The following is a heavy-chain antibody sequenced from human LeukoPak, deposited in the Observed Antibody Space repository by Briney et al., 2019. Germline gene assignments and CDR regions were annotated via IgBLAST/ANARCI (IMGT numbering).Heavy chain of an antibody. CDR3: AGEREDYDYVWGSYRYAFDI. CDR1: GFTFSSYA. CDR2: ISSNGGST. Sequence: QTGGSLRLSCAASGFTFSSYAMHWVRQAPGKGLEYVSAISSNGGSTYYANSVKGRFTISRDNSKNTLYLQMGSLRAEDMAVYYCAGEREDYDYVWGSYRYAFDIWGQGTMVTVSS. J-gene: IGHJ3*02. D-gene: IGHD3-16*02. V-gene: IGHV3-64*01.